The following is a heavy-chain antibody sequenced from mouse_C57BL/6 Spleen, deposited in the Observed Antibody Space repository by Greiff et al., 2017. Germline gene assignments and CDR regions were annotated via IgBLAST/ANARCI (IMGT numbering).Heavy chain of an antibody. CDR3: ARGYYGSSSGFDY. CDR1: GYAFSSYW. D-gene: IGHD1-1*01. V-gene: IGHV1-80*01. Sequence: VQLQESGAELVKPGASVKISCKASGYAFSSYWMNWVKQRPGKGLEWIGQIYPGDGDTNYNGKFKGKATLTADKSSSTAYMQLSSLTSEDSAVYFGARGYYGSSSGFDYWGQGTTLTVSS. J-gene: IGHJ2*01. CDR2: IYPGDGDT.